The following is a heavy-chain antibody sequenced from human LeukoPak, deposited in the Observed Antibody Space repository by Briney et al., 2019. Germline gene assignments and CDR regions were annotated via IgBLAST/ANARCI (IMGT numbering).Heavy chain of an antibody. CDR2: IHHSGST. Sequence: SETLSLTCAVSGGSISSSDWWSWVRQPPGKGLEWIGEIHHSGSTNYNPSLKSRVTISVDKSNNQFSLKLSSVTAADTAVYYCARQGVATAIDYWGQGTLVTVSS. CDR1: GGSISSSDW. J-gene: IGHJ4*02. D-gene: IGHD2-21*02. V-gene: IGHV4-4*02. CDR3: ARQGVATAIDY.